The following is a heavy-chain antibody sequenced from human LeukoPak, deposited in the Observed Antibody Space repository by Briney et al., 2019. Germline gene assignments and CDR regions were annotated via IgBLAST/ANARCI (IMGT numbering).Heavy chain of an antibody. D-gene: IGHD3-10*01. Sequence: PGGSLRLSCAASGFIFSSYAMSWVRQAPGKGLEWVSAISGSGGTTYYADSVKGRFTISRDNAKSSLYLQMNSLRAEDTAVYYCARGFGITLVRGVTLYFDYWGQGALVTVSS. CDR2: ISGSGGTT. V-gene: IGHV3-23*01. CDR3: ARGFGITLVRGVTLYFDY. CDR1: GFIFSSYA. J-gene: IGHJ4*02.